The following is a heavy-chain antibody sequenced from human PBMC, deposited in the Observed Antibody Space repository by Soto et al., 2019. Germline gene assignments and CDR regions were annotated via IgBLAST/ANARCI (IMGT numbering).Heavy chain of an antibody. CDR3: ARDTYDYGSWSYSP. J-gene: IGHJ5*02. Sequence: EVQLVESGGGLVKPGGSLRLSCAASGFTFSSYSMNWVRQAPGKGLEWVSSISSSSSYIYYADSVTGRFTISRANAKNSLYLQMIRVRAEDTDGSYCARDTYDYGSWSYSPWGPGTMVTVSS. CDR1: GFTFSSYS. V-gene: IGHV3-21*01. D-gene: IGHD3-10*01. CDR2: ISSSSSYI.